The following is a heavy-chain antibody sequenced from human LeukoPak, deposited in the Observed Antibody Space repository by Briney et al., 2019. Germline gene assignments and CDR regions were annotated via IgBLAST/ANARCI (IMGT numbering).Heavy chain of an antibody. D-gene: IGHD3-10*01. CDR1: GDSTRSHY. Sequence: SDTLSLTCTVSGDSTRSHYWSWIRQPPGKGLEWIGHVYDDGETNYNPSFKSRVIISVDTSRNQFSLRLTSVTAADTAIYYCASTLVFGESPFDPWGQGTLVTVSS. V-gene: IGHV4-59*07. J-gene: IGHJ5*02. CDR3: ASTLVFGESPFDP. CDR2: VYDDGET.